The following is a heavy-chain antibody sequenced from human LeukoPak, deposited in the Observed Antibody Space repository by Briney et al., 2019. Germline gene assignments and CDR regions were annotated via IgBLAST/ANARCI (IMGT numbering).Heavy chain of an antibody. D-gene: IGHD3-3*01. J-gene: IGHJ5*02. CDR3: ARQGGYDFWSGYPNWFDP. Sequence: SETLSLTCAVSGYSISSGYYWGWIRQPPGKGLEWIGSIYHSGSTYYNPSLKSRVTISVDTSKNQFSLKLSSVTAADTAVYYCARQGGYDFWSGYPNWFDPWGQGTLVTVSS. V-gene: IGHV4-38-2*01. CDR1: GYSISSGYY. CDR2: IYHSGST.